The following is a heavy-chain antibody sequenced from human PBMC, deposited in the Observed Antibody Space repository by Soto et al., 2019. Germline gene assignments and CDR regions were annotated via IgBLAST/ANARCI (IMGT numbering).Heavy chain of an antibody. D-gene: IGHD2-21*01. Sequence: EVQLVESGGGLVQPGRSLRLSCAASGFIFDNSGMHWVRQAPGKGLEWVSGISWNGGNIGYADSVRGLFSISRDNAKDSLFLQMDSLRPDDTAFYYCVKAGVRDLIVEVPVYFDNWGQGTLVTVSS. CDR1: GFIFDNSG. V-gene: IGHV3-9*01. CDR2: ISWNGGNI. J-gene: IGHJ4*02. CDR3: VKAGVRDLIVEVPVYFDN.